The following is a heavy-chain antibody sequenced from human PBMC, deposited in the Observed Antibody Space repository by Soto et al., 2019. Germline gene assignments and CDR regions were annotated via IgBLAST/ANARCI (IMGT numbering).Heavy chain of an antibody. CDR2: ISGGGGST. D-gene: IGHD3-3*01. CDR3: GKLKGGLGRFYGMDA. J-gene: IGHJ6*04. CDR1: GFRFRNYA. V-gene: IGHV3-23*04. Sequence: QLVESGGGSLQPGGSLRLSCAASGFRFRNYAMNWVRQSPGKGLEWVSLISGGGGSTNYADSVKGRFSISSDNSQNMLYLQMNGLRGEDTALFYCGKLKGGLGRFYGMDAWGKGTMVIVSS.